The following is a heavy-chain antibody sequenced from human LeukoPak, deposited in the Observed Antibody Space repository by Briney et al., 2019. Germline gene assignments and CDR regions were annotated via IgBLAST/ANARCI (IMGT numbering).Heavy chain of an antibody. Sequence: SETLSLTCTVSGGSISSYYWSWIRQPAGKGLEWIGRIYTSGSTNYNPSLKSRVTMSVDTSKNQFSLKLSSVTAADTAVYYCASYSSGYYHDAFDIWGQGTMVTVSS. V-gene: IGHV4-4*07. CDR1: GGSISSYY. CDR2: IYTSGST. J-gene: IGHJ3*02. D-gene: IGHD3-22*01. CDR3: ASYSSGYYHDAFDI.